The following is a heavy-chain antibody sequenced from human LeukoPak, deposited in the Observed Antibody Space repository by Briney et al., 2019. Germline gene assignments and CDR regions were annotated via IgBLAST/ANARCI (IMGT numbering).Heavy chain of an antibody. CDR1: GFTFDSYW. J-gene: IGHJ6*02. V-gene: IGHV3-7*01. CDR3: ARDGDGYYYYYYGMDV. Sequence: GGSLRLSCAASGFTFDSYWMTWVRQAPGKGLEWVANIKQDGSEKYYVDSVKGRFTISRDNAKNSLYLQMNSLRAEDTAVYYCARDGDGYYYYYYGMDVWGQGTTVTVSS. D-gene: IGHD5-24*01. CDR2: IKQDGSEK.